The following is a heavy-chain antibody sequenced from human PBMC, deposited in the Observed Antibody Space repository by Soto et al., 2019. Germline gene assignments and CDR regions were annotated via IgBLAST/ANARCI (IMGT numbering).Heavy chain of an antibody. D-gene: IGHD6-13*01. CDR2: ISGSGGST. Sequence: QLGGSLRLSCAASGFTFSSYAMSWVRQAPGKGLEWVSAISGSGGSTYYADSVKGRFTISRDNSKNTLYLQMNSLRAEDTAVYYCAKAPSIAAAGVTGFDYWGQGTLVTVSS. CDR1: GFTFSSYA. J-gene: IGHJ4*02. V-gene: IGHV3-23*01. CDR3: AKAPSIAAAGVTGFDY.